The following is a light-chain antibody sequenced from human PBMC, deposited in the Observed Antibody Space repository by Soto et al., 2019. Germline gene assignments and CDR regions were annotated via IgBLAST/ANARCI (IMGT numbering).Light chain of an antibody. J-gene: IGKJ4*01. V-gene: IGKV1-39*01. Sequence: EIQMTQSPSSLSSSVGDRVTITCLASQSISSYLNWYQQKPGKAPKLLIYAASNLQSGVPSRFSGSGSGTDFTLTISCLQPEDFATYYCQQSYSTPVTFGGGTKVDIK. CDR2: AAS. CDR1: QSISSY. CDR3: QQSYSTPVT.